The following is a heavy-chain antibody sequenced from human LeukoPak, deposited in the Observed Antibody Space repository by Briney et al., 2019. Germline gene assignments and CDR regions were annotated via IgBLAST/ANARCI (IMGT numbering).Heavy chain of an antibody. CDR2: IYTSGST. Sequence: PSETLSLTCTVSGGSISSYYWSWIRQPAGKGLEWIGRIYTSGSTNYNPSLKSRVTMSVDTSKNPFSLKLSSVTAADTAVYYCARETSSSWYNWFDPWGQGTLVTVSS. CDR1: GGSISSYY. J-gene: IGHJ5*02. CDR3: ARETSSSWYNWFDP. D-gene: IGHD6-13*01. V-gene: IGHV4-4*07.